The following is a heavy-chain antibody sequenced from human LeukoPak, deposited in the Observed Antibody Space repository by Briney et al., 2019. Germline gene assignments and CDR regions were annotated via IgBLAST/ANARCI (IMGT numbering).Heavy chain of an antibody. CDR1: GYTFTSYG. D-gene: IGHD1-26*01. J-gene: IGHJ4*02. V-gene: IGHV1-18*01. CDR2: ISAYNGNT. CDR3: ARGRGSYDDY. Sequence: ASVKVSCKASGYTFTSYGMSWVRQAAGQGLECMGWISAYNGNTNYAQKFQGRVTMTTDTSTSTAYMELRSLRSDDPAVYYCARGRGSYDDYWGRGPLVTVSS.